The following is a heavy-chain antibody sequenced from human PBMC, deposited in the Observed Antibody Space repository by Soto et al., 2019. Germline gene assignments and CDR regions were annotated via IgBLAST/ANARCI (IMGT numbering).Heavy chain of an antibody. CDR3: AKDQSFSVYVSHAFDI. CDR1: GFTFDDYA. CDR2: ISWNSGSI. Sequence: EVQLVESGGGLVQPGRSLRLSCAASGFTFDDYAMHWVRQAPGKGLEWVSGISWNSGSIGYADSVKGRFTISRDNAKNSLYLQMNSLRAEDTALYYCAKDQSFSVYVSHAFDIWGQGTMVTVSS. J-gene: IGHJ3*02. V-gene: IGHV3-9*01. D-gene: IGHD5-12*01.